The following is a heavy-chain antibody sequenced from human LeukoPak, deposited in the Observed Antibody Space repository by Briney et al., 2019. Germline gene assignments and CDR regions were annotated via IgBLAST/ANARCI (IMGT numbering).Heavy chain of an antibody. V-gene: IGHV4-4*02. CDR3: ARESGYSGPFDN. Sequence: SETLSLTCAVSGGSISSTYWWSWVRQPPGKGLEWIGEIFHSGSTNYNPSLKSRVTISVDKSKNQFSLKLSSVTAADTAVYYCARESGYSGPFDNWSQGTLVTVSS. J-gene: IGHJ4*02. CDR2: IFHSGST. D-gene: IGHD5-12*01. CDR1: GGSISSTYW.